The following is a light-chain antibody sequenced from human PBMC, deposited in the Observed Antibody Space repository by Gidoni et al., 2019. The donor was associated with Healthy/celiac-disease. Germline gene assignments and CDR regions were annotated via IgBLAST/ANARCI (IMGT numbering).Light chain of an antibody. J-gene: IGKJ3*01. V-gene: IGKV3-11*01. CDR3: QQRSNWPPT. CDR2: DAS. CDR1: QSVSSY. Sequence: IVLTQSPATLSLSPGERASQSVSSYLAWYQQKPGQAPRLLIYDASNRATGIPARFSGSGSGTDFTLTISSLEPEDFAVYYCQQRSNWPPTFGPGTKVDIK.